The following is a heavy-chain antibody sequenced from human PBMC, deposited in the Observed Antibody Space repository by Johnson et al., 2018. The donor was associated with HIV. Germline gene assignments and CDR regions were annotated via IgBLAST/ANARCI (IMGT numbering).Heavy chain of an antibody. D-gene: IGHD2-15*01. V-gene: IGHV3-30*14. CDR2: ISYDGSNK. Sequence: QVQLVESGGGLVQPGGSLRLSCAASGFTFSSYAMHWVRQAPGKGLEWVAVISYDGSNKYYADSVKGRFIISRDNSKNTLYLQMNSLRAEDTAVYYCARDMCSGGSCYAFDIWGQGTMVTVSS. CDR3: ARDMCSGGSCYAFDI. CDR1: GFTFSSYA. J-gene: IGHJ3*02.